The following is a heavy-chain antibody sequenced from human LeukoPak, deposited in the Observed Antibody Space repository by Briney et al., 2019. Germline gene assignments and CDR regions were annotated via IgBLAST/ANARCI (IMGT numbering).Heavy chain of an antibody. V-gene: IGHV4-4*07. J-gene: IGHJ4*02. CDR1: GASISGYY. CDR3: AKSPGVTASRFYFDY. D-gene: IGHD2-21*02. Sequence: PSETLSLTCTVSGASISGYYWSWIRQPAGKGLEWIGRIYTTGSTNYNPSLKSRVTMSLDSSKNQFSLQVTSVTAADTAVYYCAKSPGVTASRFYFDYWGQGALVTVSS. CDR2: IYTTGST.